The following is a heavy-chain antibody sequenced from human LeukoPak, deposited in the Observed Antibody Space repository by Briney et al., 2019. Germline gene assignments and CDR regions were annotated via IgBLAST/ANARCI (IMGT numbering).Heavy chain of an antibody. CDR3: ARGNSGSYYLSPPLNFDY. J-gene: IGHJ4*02. CDR1: GGSVSSGSYY. V-gene: IGHV4-61*01. CDR2: IHHSGNT. D-gene: IGHD1-26*01. Sequence: SETLSLTCTVSGGSVSSGSYYWSWLRQPPGKGLEWIGQIHHSGNTNIYYTGSANYNPSLKSRVTISVDTSKNQFSLKLSSVTAADTAVYYCARGNSGSYYLSPPLNFDYWGQGTLVTVSS.